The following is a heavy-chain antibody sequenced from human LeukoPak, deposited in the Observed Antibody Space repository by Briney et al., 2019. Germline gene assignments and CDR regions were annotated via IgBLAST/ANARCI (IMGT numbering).Heavy chain of an antibody. D-gene: IGHD3-10*01. J-gene: IGHJ6*03. CDR1: GGSISSYY. CDR3: ARWTWGPITMVRDYYMDV. Sequence: SETLSLTCTVSGGSISSYYWSWIRQPPGKGLEWIGYIYYSGSTNYNPSLKSRVTISVDTSKNQFSLKLSSVTAADTAVYYCARWTWGPITMVRDYYMDVWGKGTTVTVSS. V-gene: IGHV4-59*01. CDR2: IYYSGST.